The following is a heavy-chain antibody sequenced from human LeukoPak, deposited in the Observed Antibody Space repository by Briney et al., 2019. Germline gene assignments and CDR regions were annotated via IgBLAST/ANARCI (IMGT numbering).Heavy chain of an antibody. CDR3: ARDGVEMATYYYYAMDV. J-gene: IGHJ6*02. V-gene: IGHV1-18*04. CDR2: ISAYSGNT. D-gene: IGHD5-24*01. CDR1: GFTFTSYG. Sequence: ASVKVSCKASGFTFTSYGFSWVRQAPGQGLEWMGWISAYSGNTNFAQKLQGRVTMTTDTSTSTAYMEPRSLRSDDTAVYYCARDGVEMATYYYYAMDVWGQGTTVTVSS.